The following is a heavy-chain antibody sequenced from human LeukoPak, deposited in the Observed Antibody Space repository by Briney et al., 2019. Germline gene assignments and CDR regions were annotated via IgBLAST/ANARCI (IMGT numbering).Heavy chain of an antibody. Sequence: SETLSLTCGVSGASISRPYWWIWVRQPPGKGLEWIAEISYSGNTHYNPSLKSRVTISVDTSKNQFSLKLSSVTAADTAVYYCARRITMIVVVIRYYFDYWGQGTLVTVSS. CDR2: ISYSGNT. V-gene: IGHV4-4*02. CDR3: ARRITMIVVVIRYYFDY. D-gene: IGHD3-22*01. CDR1: GASISRPYW. J-gene: IGHJ4*02.